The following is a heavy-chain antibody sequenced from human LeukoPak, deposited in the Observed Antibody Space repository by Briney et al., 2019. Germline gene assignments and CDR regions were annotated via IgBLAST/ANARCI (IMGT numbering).Heavy chain of an antibody. CDR1: GGSISSSSYY. CDR3: ARQGGILTGYYKLFFNY. J-gene: IGHJ4*02. CDR2: IYYSGST. D-gene: IGHD3-9*01. V-gene: IGHV4-39*01. Sequence: PSETLSLTCTVSGGSISSSSYYWGWIRQPPGKGLEWIGSIYYSGSTYYNPTLKSRVTISVDTSKNQFSLKLSSVTAADTAVYYCARQGGILTGYYKLFFNYWGQGTLVTVSS.